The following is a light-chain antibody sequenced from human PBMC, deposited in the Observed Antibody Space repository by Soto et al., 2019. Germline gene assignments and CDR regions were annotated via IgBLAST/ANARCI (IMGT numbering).Light chain of an antibody. J-gene: IGLJ2*01. CDR2: GNT. CDR3: QSYDSSLSSVV. V-gene: IGLV1-40*01. Sequence: QSVLTQPPSVSGAPGQRVTISCTGSSSNIGARYDIHWYQQLPGTAPKLLIYGNTNRPSGVPDRFSGSKSGTSASLAITGRQAEDEADYFCQSYDSSLSSVVFGGGTKVTV. CDR1: SSNIGARYD.